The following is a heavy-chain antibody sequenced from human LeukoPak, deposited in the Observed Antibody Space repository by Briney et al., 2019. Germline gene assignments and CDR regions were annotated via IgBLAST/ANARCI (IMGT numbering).Heavy chain of an antibody. CDR2: IAYSGTT. Sequence: PSETLSLTCTVSGGSMSSYYWSWIRQVPGKGLAWIAYIAYSGTTSYNPSLKSRVTISVDTSKNQFSLKLTSVTAADTAVYYCARHTYYYRSGTYGHFAFDIWGQGTLVTVSS. V-gene: IGHV4-59*01. J-gene: IGHJ3*02. D-gene: IGHD3-10*01. CDR1: GGSMSSYY. CDR3: ARHTYYYRSGTYGHFAFDI.